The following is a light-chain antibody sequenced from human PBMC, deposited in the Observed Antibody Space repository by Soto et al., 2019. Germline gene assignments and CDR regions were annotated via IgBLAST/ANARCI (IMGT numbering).Light chain of an antibody. J-gene: IGKJ2*01. CDR3: QQYNSYPSFT. CDR2: DAS. Sequence: DIQMTQSPSTLSASVGDRVTITCRASQSISSWLAWYQQKPGKAPKVLIYDASSLESGVPSRFSGSGSGTEFTITISSRQHDDFATYYCQQYNSYPSFTFGQGTKLEIK. CDR1: QSISSW. V-gene: IGKV1-5*01.